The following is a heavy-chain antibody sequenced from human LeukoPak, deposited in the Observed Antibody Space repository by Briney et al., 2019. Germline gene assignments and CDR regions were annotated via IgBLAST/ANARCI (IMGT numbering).Heavy chain of an antibody. V-gene: IGHV4-59*01. J-gene: IGHJ3*02. Sequence: SETLSLTCTVSGDSISSYYWSWIRQPPGKGLGWIGYIYYSGSTNYNPSLKSRVTISVDTSKNQFSLKLSSVTAADTAVYYCARDSASTGYMNAFDIWGQGTMVTVSS. CDR2: IYYSGST. D-gene: IGHD3-22*01. CDR3: ARDSASTGYMNAFDI. CDR1: GDSISSYY.